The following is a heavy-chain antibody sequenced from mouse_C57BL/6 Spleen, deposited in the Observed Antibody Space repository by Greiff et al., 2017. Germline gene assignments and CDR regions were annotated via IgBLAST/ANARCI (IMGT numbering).Heavy chain of an antibody. D-gene: IGHD1-1*01. CDR1: GFTFSDYY. CDR3: ARGSDYYGSSLFDY. CDR2: INYDGSST. Sequence: DVKLVESEGGLVQPGSSMKLSCTASGFTFSDYYMAWVRQVPEKGLEWVANINYDGSSTYYLDSLKSRFIISRDNAKNILYRQMSSLKSEDTATYYCARGSDYYGSSLFDYWGQGTTLTVSS. V-gene: IGHV5-16*01. J-gene: IGHJ2*01.